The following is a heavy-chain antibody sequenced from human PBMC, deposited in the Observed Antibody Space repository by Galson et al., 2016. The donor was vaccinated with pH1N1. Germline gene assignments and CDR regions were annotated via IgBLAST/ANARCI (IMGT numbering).Heavy chain of an antibody. CDR3: AKDRGTVVTPYDN. D-gene: IGHD4-23*01. J-gene: IGHJ4*02. V-gene: IGHV3-23*01. Sequence: SLRLSCAVSGFTFSSYAMTWVRYTPGKGLEWVSSISGSGDSTYYADSVKGRFTISRDNSKNTLYLQMNSLRAEDTAIYYCAKDRGTVVTPYDNWGQGTLVTVSS. CDR2: ISGSGDST. CDR1: GFTFSSYA.